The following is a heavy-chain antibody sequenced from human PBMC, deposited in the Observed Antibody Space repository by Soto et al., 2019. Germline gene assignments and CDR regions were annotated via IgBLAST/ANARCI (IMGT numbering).Heavy chain of an antibody. D-gene: IGHD2-15*01. CDR3: ARSPYSLEGDGQHYYYGMDL. V-gene: IGHV1-2*02. CDR2: IKPNTDDT. J-gene: IGHJ6*02. CDR1: GFTFSGFY. Sequence: GASVKVSCKPSGFTFSGFYLHWVRQAPGQGLEWMGWIKPNTDDTGYAQKFQGRVTLTWDTSGSAGHMDLSRLRSDDTAVYYCARSPYSLEGDGQHYYYGMDLWGLGTTVTVSS.